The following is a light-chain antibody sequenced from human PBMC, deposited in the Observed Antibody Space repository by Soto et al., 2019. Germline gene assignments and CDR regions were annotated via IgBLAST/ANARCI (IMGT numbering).Light chain of an antibody. V-gene: IGLV2-14*01. Sequence: QSALTQPASVSGSPGQSITISCTGTSSDVGGYTYVSWYQQHPGRALKLMIYEVSNRPSGVSNRFSGSKSGNTASLTISGLQAEDEADYYCSSYTTRNTVLFGGGTKLTVL. CDR2: EVS. CDR3: SSYTTRNTVL. J-gene: IGLJ2*01. CDR1: SSDVGGYTY.